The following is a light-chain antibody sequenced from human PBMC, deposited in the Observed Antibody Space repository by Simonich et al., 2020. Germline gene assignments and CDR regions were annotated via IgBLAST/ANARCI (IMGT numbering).Light chain of an antibody. CDR1: VLAKKKY. J-gene: IGLJ3*02. V-gene: IGLV3-27*01. CDR2: KDS. CDR3: YSAADNNWV. Sequence: SYELTQPSSVSVSPGQTARITCSGDVLAKKKYARWFQQKPGPAPVLVIYKDSARPSGSPERFSGSSSGTTVTLTISGAQVEDEADYYCYSAADNNWVFGGGTKLTVL.